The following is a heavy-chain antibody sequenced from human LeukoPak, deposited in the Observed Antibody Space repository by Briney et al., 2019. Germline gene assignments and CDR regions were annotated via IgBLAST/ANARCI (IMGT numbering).Heavy chain of an antibody. CDR3: ARGVFLNWFDP. V-gene: IGHV1-8*03. CDR1: GYTFTSYD. Sequence: ASVKVSCKASGYTFTSYDINWVRQSTGQGLEWMGWMNPNSGNTGYAQKFQGRVTITRNTSISTAYMELSSLRSEDTAVYYCARGVFLNWFDPWGQGTLVTVSS. D-gene: IGHD3-3*01. J-gene: IGHJ5*02. CDR2: MNPNSGNT.